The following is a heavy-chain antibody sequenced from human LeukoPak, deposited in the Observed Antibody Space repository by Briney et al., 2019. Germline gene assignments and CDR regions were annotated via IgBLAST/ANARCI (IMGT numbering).Heavy chain of an antibody. CDR1: GGSISSNNYC. CDR2: IYTTGST. D-gene: IGHD5-12*01. Sequence: SETLSLTCTVSGGSISSNNYCWGWIRQPPGKGLEWIGNIYTTGSTYYSPSLKSRVIISLDTSENQFSLTLRSLTAADTAVYYCAKGNPYYDSWGQGTLVTVSS. J-gene: IGHJ5*02. V-gene: IGHV4-39*07. CDR3: AKGNPYYDS.